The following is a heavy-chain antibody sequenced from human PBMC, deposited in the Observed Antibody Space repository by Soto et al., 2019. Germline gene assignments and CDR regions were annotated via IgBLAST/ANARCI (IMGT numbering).Heavy chain of an antibody. V-gene: IGHV4-39*01. CDR3: ARRQQWLAPGAFDY. Sequence: TSETLSLTCTVSGGSISSSSYYWGWIRQPPGKGLEWIGSIYYSGSTYYNPSLKSRVTISVDTSKNQFSLKLSSVTAADTAVYYCARRQQWLAPGAFDYWGQGTLVTVS. CDR1: GGSISSSSYY. D-gene: IGHD6-19*01. J-gene: IGHJ4*02. CDR2: IYYSGST.